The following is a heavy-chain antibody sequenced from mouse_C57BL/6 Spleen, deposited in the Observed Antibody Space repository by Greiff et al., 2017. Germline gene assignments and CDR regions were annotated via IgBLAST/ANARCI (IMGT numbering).Heavy chain of an antibody. V-gene: IGHV1-42*01. CDR3: ARRTYYSNYGDFDV. Sequence: VQLQQSGPELVKPGASVTISCKASGYSFTGYYMNWVKQSPEKSLEWIGEINPSTGGTTYNQKFKAKATLTGDKSSSTAYMQLKSLTSEDSAVYYCARRTYYSNYGDFDVWGTGTTVTVSS. CDR1: GYSFTGYY. J-gene: IGHJ1*03. CDR2: INPSTGGT. D-gene: IGHD2-5*01.